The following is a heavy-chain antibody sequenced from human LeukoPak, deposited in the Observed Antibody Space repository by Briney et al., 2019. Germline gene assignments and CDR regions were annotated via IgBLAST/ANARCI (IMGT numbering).Heavy chain of an antibody. Sequence: GRSLRLSCAASGLTFSTYDMHWVRQATGEGLEWVSGIGKGGDTYYVGSVKGRFTISRENAKNSLYLQMNSLRSGDTAVYYCARGGYSGFDVWGQGTVVTVSS. D-gene: IGHD5-12*01. V-gene: IGHV3-13*04. CDR3: ARGGYSGFDV. CDR1: GLTFSTYD. J-gene: IGHJ3*01. CDR2: IGKGGDT.